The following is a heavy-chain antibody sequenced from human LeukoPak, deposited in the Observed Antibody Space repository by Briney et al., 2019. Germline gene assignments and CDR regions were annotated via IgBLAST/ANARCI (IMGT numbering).Heavy chain of an antibody. Sequence: SETLSLTCTVSGGSVRNYYWSWIRQPPGEGLEWIAYIHNSGGTDYNPSLKSRVTISIDTSKNQFSLKLRSVTAADTAVYYCVRDWEGFNFDIWGQGTMVTVSS. CDR3: VRDWEGFNFDI. CDR2: IHNSGGT. V-gene: IGHV4-59*02. CDR1: GGSVRNYY. D-gene: IGHD1-26*01. J-gene: IGHJ3*02.